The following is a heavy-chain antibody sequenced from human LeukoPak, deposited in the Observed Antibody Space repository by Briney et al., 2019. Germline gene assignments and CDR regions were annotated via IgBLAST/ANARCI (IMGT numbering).Heavy chain of an antibody. J-gene: IGHJ4*02. V-gene: IGHV4-59*02. CDR3: ARSPYGGNPLDY. CDR1: DTPATSYQ. CDR2: ISYSGIT. Sequence: SETLYLTGTVPDTPATSYQCNWIRQPPEKGLNWVGYISYSGITNYNPSLKSRVTISADTSKNQFSLKLSSVTAADTAVYYCARSPYGGNPLDYWGQGTLVTVSS. D-gene: IGHD4-23*01.